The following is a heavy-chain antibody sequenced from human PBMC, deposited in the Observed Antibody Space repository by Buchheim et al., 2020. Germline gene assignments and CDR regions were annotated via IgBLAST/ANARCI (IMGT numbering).Heavy chain of an antibody. D-gene: IGHD3-22*01. CDR1: GFTFSSYS. V-gene: IGHV3-48*01. Sequence: EVQLVESGGGLVQPGGSLRLSCAASGFTFSSYSMNWVRQAPGKGLEWVSYISSSSSTIYYADSVKGRFTISRDNAKNSLYLQMNSLRAEDTAVYYCARDGRGEGITMIATEEYVDVWGQGTT. CDR2: ISSSSSTI. J-gene: IGHJ6*02. CDR3: ARDGRGEGITMIATEEYVDV.